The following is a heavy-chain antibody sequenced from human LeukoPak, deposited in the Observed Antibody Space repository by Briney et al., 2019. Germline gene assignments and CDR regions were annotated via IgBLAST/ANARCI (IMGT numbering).Heavy chain of an antibody. J-gene: IGHJ6*02. CDR3: AMVPYYYYGMDV. Sequence: SETLSLTCAVYGGSFSGYYWSWIRQPPGKGLEWIGEINHSGSTNYNPSPKSRVTISVDTSKNQFSLKLSSVTAADTAVYYCAMVPYYYYGMDVWGQGTTVTVSS. CDR1: GGSFSGYY. CDR2: INHSGST. D-gene: IGHD3-10*01. V-gene: IGHV4-34*01.